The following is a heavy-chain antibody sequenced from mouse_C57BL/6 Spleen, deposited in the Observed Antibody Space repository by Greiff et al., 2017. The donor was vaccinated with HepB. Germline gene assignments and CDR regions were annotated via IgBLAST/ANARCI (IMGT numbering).Heavy chain of an antibody. CDR1: GYTFTSYW. D-gene: IGHD2-1*01. V-gene: IGHV1-52*01. J-gene: IGHJ3*01. Sequence: VQLQQPGAELVRPGSSVKLSCKASGYTFTSYWMHWVKQRPIQGLEWIGNIDPSDSETHYNQKFKDKATLTVDKSSSTAYMQLSSLTSEDSAVYYCARPYGNYGAWFAYWGQGTPVTVSA. CDR3: ARPYGNYGAWFAY. CDR2: IDPSDSET.